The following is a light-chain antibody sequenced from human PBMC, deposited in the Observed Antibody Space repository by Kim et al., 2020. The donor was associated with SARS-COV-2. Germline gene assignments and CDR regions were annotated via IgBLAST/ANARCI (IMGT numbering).Light chain of an antibody. Sequence: VSPGDAVTRSCTASQSVNSNLAWYQQKRGQSPTLLIYGASTRATGVPARFSGRGFGTEFTFTISSLQSEDFAVYYCQQYDNWPPYTFGQGTKLEI. CDR2: GAS. CDR3: QQYDNWPPYT. V-gene: IGKV3-15*01. CDR1: QSVNSN. J-gene: IGKJ2*01.